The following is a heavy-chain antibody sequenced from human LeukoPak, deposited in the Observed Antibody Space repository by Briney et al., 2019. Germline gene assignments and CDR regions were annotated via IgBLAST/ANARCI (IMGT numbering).Heavy chain of an antibody. CDR2: ISAYNGNT. CDR3: ARPGIVGVAFDY. CDR1: GDTFSSYI. J-gene: IGHJ4*02. V-gene: IGHV1-18*01. D-gene: IGHD1-26*01. Sequence: ASVKVSCKASGDTFSSYIISWVRQAPGQGLEWMGWISAYNGNTNYAQKLQGRVTMTTDTSTSTAYMELRSLRSDDTAVYYCARPGIVGVAFDYWGQGTLVTVSS.